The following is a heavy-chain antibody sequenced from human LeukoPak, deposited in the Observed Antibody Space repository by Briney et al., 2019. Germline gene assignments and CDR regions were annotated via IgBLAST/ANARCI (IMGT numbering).Heavy chain of an antibody. J-gene: IGHJ4*02. V-gene: IGHV3-30*02. CDR1: GFTFSSYA. Sequence: PGGSLRLSCAASGFTFSSYAMSWVRQAPCKGLEWVAFIWYDGSDEYYADSVKGRFTISRDNSKNTLYLQMKSLTTEDTAVYYCAKGGGELGSGSLDYWGQGTLVTVSS. CDR2: IWYDGSDE. CDR3: AKGGGELGSGSLDY. D-gene: IGHD3-10*01.